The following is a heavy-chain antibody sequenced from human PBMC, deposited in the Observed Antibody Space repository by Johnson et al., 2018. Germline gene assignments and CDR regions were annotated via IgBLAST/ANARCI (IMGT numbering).Heavy chain of an antibody. CDR2: ISSSGSTI. CDR1: GFTFSDYY. V-gene: IGHV3-11*04. CDR3: AGDSRRGLKFNWFDP. J-gene: IGHJ5*02. Sequence: VQLVESGGGLVKPGGSLRLSCAASGFTFSDYYMSWIRQAPGKGLEWVSYISSSGSTIYYADSVKGRFTISRDNAKNSLYLQMNSLRAEDTAVYYAAGDSRRGLKFNWFDPWGQGTLVTVSS. D-gene: IGHD2/OR15-2a*01.